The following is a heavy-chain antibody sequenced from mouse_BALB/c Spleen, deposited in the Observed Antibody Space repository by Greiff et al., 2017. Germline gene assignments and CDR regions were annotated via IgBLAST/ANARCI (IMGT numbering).Heavy chain of an antibody. J-gene: IGHJ2*01. CDR2: IYPGNSDT. Sequence: EVQLQQSGTVLARPGASVKMSCKASGYTFTSYWMHWVKQRPGQGLEWIGAIYPGNSDTSYNQKFTGKAKLTAVTSTSTAYMELSSLTNEDSAVYYCTRDYGSSLYYFDYWGQGTTLTVSS. CDR1: GYTFTSYW. V-gene: IGHV1-5*01. CDR3: TRDYGSSLYYFDY. D-gene: IGHD1-1*01.